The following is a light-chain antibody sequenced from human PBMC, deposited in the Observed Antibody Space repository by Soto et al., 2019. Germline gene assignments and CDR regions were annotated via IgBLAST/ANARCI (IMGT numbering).Light chain of an antibody. CDR3: QHYNSYSPWT. J-gene: IGKJ1*01. CDR1: QGVSYW. CDR2: DAS. V-gene: IGKV1-5*01. Sequence: DIQMTQSPSSLSASVGDRVTITCRASQGVSYWLAWYRQKPGKAPKVLIYDASSLESGVPSRFSSSGSGTEFTLTISSLQPDDFATYYCQHYNSYSPWTFGQGTKVDIK.